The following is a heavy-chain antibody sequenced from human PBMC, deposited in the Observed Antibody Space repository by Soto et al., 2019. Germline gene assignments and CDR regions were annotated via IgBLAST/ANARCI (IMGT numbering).Heavy chain of an antibody. Sequence: GGSLRLSCRASGFTFSTYGMHWVRQVPGKGLAWVALIWYDGSNKYYADSVKGRFTISRDNSKNTLYLQMNSLRVEDTAVYYCARVDGSGWSNYYYYGMDVWGQGTTVIFSS. CDR3: ARVDGSGWSNYYYYGMDV. D-gene: IGHD6-19*01. CDR2: IWYDGSNK. V-gene: IGHV3-33*01. CDR1: GFTFSTYG. J-gene: IGHJ6*02.